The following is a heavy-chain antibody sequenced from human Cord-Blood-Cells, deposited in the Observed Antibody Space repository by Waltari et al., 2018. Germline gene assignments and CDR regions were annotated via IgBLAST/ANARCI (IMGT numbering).Heavy chain of an antibody. J-gene: IGHJ4*02. D-gene: IGHD1-26*01. CDR2: IYSGGST. Sequence: EVQLVESGGRLVQPGGSLRLSCAASGSTVSINYMSWVRQAPGNGLEWVSVIYSGGSTYYADSVKGRFTISRDNSKNTLYLQMNSLRAEDTAVDYCAREGGSYYFDYWGQGTLVTVSS. CDR3: AREGGSYYFDY. V-gene: IGHV3-66*01. CDR1: GSTVSINY.